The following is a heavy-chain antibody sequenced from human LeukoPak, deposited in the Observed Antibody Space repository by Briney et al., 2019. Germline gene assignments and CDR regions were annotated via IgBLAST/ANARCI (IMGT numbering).Heavy chain of an antibody. CDR2: IYYSGST. Sequence: PSETLSLTCTVSGGSIGSSSYYWGWIRQPPGKGLEWIGSIYYSGSTYYNPSLKSRVTISVDTSKNQFSLKLSFVTAADTAVYYCARQTPDSSGYYYPYYFDFWGQGTLVTVSS. CDR1: GGSIGSSSYY. CDR3: ARQTPDSSGYYYPYYFDF. D-gene: IGHD3-22*01. V-gene: IGHV4-39*01. J-gene: IGHJ4*02.